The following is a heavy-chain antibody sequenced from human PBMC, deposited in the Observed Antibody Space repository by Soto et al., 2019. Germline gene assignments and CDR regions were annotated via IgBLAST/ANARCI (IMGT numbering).Heavy chain of an antibody. D-gene: IGHD5-12*01. CDR1: GGSFSGYY. Sequence: PSETLSLTCAVYGGSFSGYYWSWIRQPPGKGLEWIGEINHSGSTNYNPSLKSRVTISVDTSKNQFSLKLSSVTAADTAVYYCARGAPKGDLEMATIRVRYYCGMDVWGQGTTVTVSS. J-gene: IGHJ6*02. V-gene: IGHV4-34*01. CDR3: ARGAPKGDLEMATIRVRYYCGMDV. CDR2: INHSGST.